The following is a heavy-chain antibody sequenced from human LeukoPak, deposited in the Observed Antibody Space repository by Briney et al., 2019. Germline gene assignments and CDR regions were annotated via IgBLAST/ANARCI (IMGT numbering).Heavy chain of an antibody. CDR3: ARGPVVYCGYDQGSFDY. V-gene: IGHV3-11*06. CDR1: GFIFSGYY. Sequence: KPGGSLRLSCAASGFIFSGYYMSWVRQAPGKGLEWVSYISSTSSYTNYADSVKGRFTISRDNAKNSLYLQMNSLRAEDTAVYYCARGPVVYCGYDQGSFDYWGQGTLVTVSS. D-gene: IGHD5-12*01. CDR2: ISSTSSYT. J-gene: IGHJ4*02.